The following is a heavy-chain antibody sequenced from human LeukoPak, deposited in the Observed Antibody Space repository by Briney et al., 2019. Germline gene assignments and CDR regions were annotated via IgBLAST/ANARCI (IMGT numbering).Heavy chain of an antibody. V-gene: IGHV1-46*01. CDR2: INPSGGST. CDR1: GYTFTSYY. CDR3: ARAQAWDSSDPNWFDP. Sequence: ASVKVSCKASGYTFTSYYMHWVQQAPGQGLEWMGIINPSGGSTSNAQKFQGRVTMTRDTSTSTVYMELSSLRSEDTAVYYCARAQAWDSSDPNWFDPWGQGTLVTVSS. J-gene: IGHJ5*02. D-gene: IGHD6-19*01.